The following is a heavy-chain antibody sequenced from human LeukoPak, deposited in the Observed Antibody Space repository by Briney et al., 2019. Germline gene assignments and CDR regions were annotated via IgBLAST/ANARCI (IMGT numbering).Heavy chain of an antibody. CDR3: AKAVHVVVPAAIWAGVDY. J-gene: IGHJ4*02. D-gene: IGHD2-2*02. CDR1: GFTFSSYA. Sequence: GGSLRLSCAASGFTFSSYAMSWVRQAPGKGLEWVAFIRYDGSNKYYADSVKGRFTISRDNSKNALYLQMNSLRAEDTAVYYCAKAVHVVVPAAIWAGVDYWGQGTLVTVSS. V-gene: IGHV3-30*02. CDR2: IRYDGSNK.